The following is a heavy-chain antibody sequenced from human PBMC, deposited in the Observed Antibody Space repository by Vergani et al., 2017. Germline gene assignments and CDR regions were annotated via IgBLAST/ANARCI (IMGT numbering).Heavy chain of an antibody. D-gene: IGHD2-2*02. V-gene: IGHV3-30-3*01. CDR2: ISFDGTNE. J-gene: IGHJ4*02. CDR1: GFALNRHA. CDR3: VRDRGLCAGGRCYTEAWDY. Sequence: QVQLVESGGGVVQPGTSLKLSCVVSGFALNRHAMYWVRQAPGKGLEWVVGISFDGTNEYYPELVKGRFTISRDIAKNTLYLQVRSLSLEDPGVYHCVRDRGLCAGGRCYTEAWDYWGQGTPVTVSS.